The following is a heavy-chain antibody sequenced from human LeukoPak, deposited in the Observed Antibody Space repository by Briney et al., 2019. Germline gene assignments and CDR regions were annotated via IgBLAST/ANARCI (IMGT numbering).Heavy chain of an antibody. V-gene: IGHV4-31*03. CDR3: ARAYPSSSSD. CDR1: GDSISSGGYY. D-gene: IGHD2-2*01. Sequence: SETLSLTCTVSGDSISSGGYYWTWFRQYPGKGLEWIGFVAYTGATHYNPSLKSRVSISQDTSQNQFSLKLTSVTAADTAVYYCARAYPSSSSDWGQGMLVTVSS. CDR2: VAYTGAT. J-gene: IGHJ4*02.